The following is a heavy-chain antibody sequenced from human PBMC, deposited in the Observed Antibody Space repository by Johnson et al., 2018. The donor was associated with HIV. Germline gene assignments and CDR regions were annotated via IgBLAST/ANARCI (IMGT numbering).Heavy chain of an antibody. CDR1: GFAFSSYA. V-gene: IGHV3-30*14. CDR3: ASRGREIVAAGILGAFDI. J-gene: IGHJ3*02. CDR2: ISYAGTT. D-gene: IGHD6-13*01. Sequence: VPLVESGGGVVPPGRSLRLSCAASGFAFSSYAMHWVRQAPGKGLEWVAVISYAGTTWYADSVQGRFTISRDNSRDTVHLQMNSLRSEDTAVYYCASRGREIVAAGILGAFDIWGQGTMVTVSS.